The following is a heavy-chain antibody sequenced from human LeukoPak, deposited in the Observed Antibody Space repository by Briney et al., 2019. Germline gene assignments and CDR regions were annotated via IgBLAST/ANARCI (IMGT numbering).Heavy chain of an antibody. V-gene: IGHV4-61*01. Sequence: SETLSLTCTVSGGSISSGSYYWSWIRQPPGKGLEWIGYIYYSGSTNYNPSLKSRVTISVDTSKNQFSLKLSSVTAADTAVYYCARGSRLIAMGYWGQGTLVTVSS. CDR1: GGSISSGSYY. CDR3: ARGSRLIAMGY. D-gene: IGHD3-22*01. CDR2: IYYSGST. J-gene: IGHJ4*02.